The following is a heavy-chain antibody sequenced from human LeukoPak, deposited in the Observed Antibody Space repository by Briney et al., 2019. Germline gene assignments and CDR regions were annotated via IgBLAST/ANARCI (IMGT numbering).Heavy chain of an antibody. CDR1: GGSFSGYY. CDR3: ARSWFSTGPADY. D-gene: IGHD6-13*01. V-gene: IGHV4-34*12. J-gene: IGHJ4*02. CDR2: IIHRGST. Sequence: SETLSLTCAVYGGSFSGYYWSWIRQPPGKGLEWIGEIIHRGSTNYNPSLKSRLTISVDTSKNQFSLKLSSVTAADTAVYYCARSWFSTGPADYWGQGTLVTVSS.